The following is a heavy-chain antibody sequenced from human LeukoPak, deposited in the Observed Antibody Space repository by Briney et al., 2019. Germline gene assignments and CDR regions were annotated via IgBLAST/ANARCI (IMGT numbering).Heavy chain of an antibody. CDR1: GYTFTSYY. J-gene: IGHJ4*02. CDR3: ARGHSLYSGSYYGDY. Sequence: ASVKVSCKASGYTFTSYYMHWVRQAPGQGLEWMGIINPSGGSTSYAQKFQGRVTMTRDTSTSTVYMGLSSLRSEDTAVYYCARGHSLYSGSYYGDYWGQGTLVTVSS. V-gene: IGHV1-46*01. D-gene: IGHD1-26*01. CDR2: INPSGGST.